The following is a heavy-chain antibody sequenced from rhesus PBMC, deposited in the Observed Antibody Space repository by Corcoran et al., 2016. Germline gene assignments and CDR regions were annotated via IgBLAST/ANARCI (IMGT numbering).Heavy chain of an antibody. Sequence: EVQLVQSGAEVKRPGESLKISCKTSGYSFTSYWISWVRQMPGKGLEWMGAIDPSDSDTKSSPSFHGQVTISADKSISTAYLQWSSLKASDTATYYCAKGNSGYSYDYWGQGVLVTVSS. J-gene: IGHJ4*01. CDR1: GYSFTSYW. V-gene: IGHV5-2*01. D-gene: IGHD5-24*01. CDR2: IDPSDSDT. CDR3: AKGNSGYSYDY.